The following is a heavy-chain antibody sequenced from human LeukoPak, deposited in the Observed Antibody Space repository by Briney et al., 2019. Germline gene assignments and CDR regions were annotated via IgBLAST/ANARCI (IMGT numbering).Heavy chain of an antibody. CDR3: ARPKTTSSSWPIDY. CDR1: GGSISSYY. J-gene: IGHJ4*02. CDR2: IYYSGST. Sequence: SETLSLTCTVSGGSISSYYWSWIRQPPGKGLEWIGYIYYSGSTNYNPSLKSRVTISVDTSKNQFSLKLSSVTAADTAVYYCARPKTTSSSWPIDYWGQGTLVTVSS. V-gene: IGHV4-59*08. D-gene: IGHD6-13*01.